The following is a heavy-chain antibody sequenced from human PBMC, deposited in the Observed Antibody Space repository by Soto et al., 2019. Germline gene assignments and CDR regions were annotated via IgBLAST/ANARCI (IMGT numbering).Heavy chain of an antibody. Sequence: KPSETLSLTCTVSGGSISSSSYYWGWIRQPPGKGLEWIGSIYYSGSTYYNPSLKSRVTISVDTSKNQFSLKLSSVTAADTAVYYCARHMYYDFWSGYGWFDPWGQGTLVTVSS. CDR3: ARHMYYDFWSGYGWFDP. CDR2: IYYSGST. J-gene: IGHJ5*02. CDR1: GGSISSSSYY. D-gene: IGHD3-3*01. V-gene: IGHV4-39*01.